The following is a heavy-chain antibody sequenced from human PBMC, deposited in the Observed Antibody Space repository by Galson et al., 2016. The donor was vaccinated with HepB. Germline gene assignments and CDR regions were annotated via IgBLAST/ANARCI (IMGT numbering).Heavy chain of an antibody. V-gene: IGHV3-30*18. CDR3: AKTTAMVAYCYYGMDV. Sequence: SLRLSCAASGFTFSGYGMHWVRQAPGKGLEWVAVISFDGSYKYYADSVKGRFTISRDNSKNTICLQMSSLRAEDTAVYYCAKTTAMVAYCYYGMDVWGKGTTVTVSS. CDR1: GFTFSGYG. D-gene: IGHD5-18*01. CDR2: ISFDGSYK. J-gene: IGHJ6*04.